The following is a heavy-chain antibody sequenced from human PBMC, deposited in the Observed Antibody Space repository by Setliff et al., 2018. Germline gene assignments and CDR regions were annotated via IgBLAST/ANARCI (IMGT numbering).Heavy chain of an antibody. Sequence: PSETLSLTCTVSGGSISSGDHYWSWIRQPAGKGLEWNGRIHASGSTNYNPSLKSRVTISVDTSKNQFSLKLTSVTAADTAVYYCARSGDYGSGRLSPWGQGTLVTVSS. D-gene: IGHD3-10*01. V-gene: IGHV4-61*02. CDR3: ARSGDYGSGRLSP. CDR1: GGSISSGDHY. CDR2: IHASGST. J-gene: IGHJ5*02.